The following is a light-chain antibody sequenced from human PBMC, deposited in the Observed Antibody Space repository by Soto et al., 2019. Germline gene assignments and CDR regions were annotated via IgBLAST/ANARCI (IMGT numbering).Light chain of an antibody. CDR2: DVS. V-gene: IGLV2-14*01. Sequence: QSALTQPASVSGSPGQSITISCTGTSSDVGAYIFVSWYQQHPGRAPKLMIYDVSNRPSGVSNRFSGSKSGNTASLTISGLQADDDADYYCVSYTTSASYVFGTGTKVTVL. J-gene: IGLJ1*01. CDR1: SSDVGAYIF. CDR3: VSYTTSASYV.